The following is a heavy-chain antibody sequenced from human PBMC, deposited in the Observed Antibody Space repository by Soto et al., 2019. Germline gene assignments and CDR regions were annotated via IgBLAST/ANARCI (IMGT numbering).Heavy chain of an antibody. V-gene: IGHV3-9*01. Sequence: EVQLVESGGGLAQTGTSLRLSCAASGFSFDDYAMHWVRQGPGKGLEWVSGISYNRANTGNADSVKGRFTISRDNAKKCLYLEINSLRPECTALYYCAKAAGRNYYGTIGYMDVWGKGTTVTVSS. CDR1: GFSFDDYA. CDR3: AKAAGRNYYGTIGYMDV. CDR2: ISYNRANT. J-gene: IGHJ6*03. D-gene: IGHD3-10*01.